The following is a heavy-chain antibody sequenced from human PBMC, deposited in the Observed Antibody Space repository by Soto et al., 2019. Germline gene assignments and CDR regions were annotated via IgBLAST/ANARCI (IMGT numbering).Heavy chain of an antibody. J-gene: IGHJ3*02. Sequence: EVQLVESGGGLVQPGGSLRLSCETSGFTFSSCWMSWVRQAPGKGLEWVANMKQDGSEEYYVDSVKGRFTISRDNAKNSLYLQLNSLRAEDTAVYYCARDGYSAGFDIWGQGTMVTVSS. D-gene: IGHD5-18*01. CDR1: GFTFSSCW. CDR3: ARDGYSAGFDI. V-gene: IGHV3-7*01. CDR2: MKQDGSEE.